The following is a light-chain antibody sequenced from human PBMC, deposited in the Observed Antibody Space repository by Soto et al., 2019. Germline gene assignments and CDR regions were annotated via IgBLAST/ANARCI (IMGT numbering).Light chain of an antibody. Sequence: QSVLTQPHSVSGAPGQRVTISCTGSSSNIGAGYDVHWYQQLPGTAPKLLIYGNSNRPSGVPDRFSGSKSGTSASLAITGLQAEDEADYYCQSYDSSLSGSSVFGTGTKLTVL. V-gene: IGLV1-40*01. CDR1: SSNIGAGYD. CDR3: QSYDSSLSGSSV. CDR2: GNS. J-gene: IGLJ1*01.